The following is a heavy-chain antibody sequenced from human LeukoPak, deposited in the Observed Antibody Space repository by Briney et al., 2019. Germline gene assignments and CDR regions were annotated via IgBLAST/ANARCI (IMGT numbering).Heavy chain of an antibody. J-gene: IGHJ4*02. D-gene: IGHD1-26*01. CDR1: GASISSYY. Sequence: PSETLSLTCTVSGASISSYYWSWIRQPPGKGLEWIGYFSYIESTNYNPSLRSRVTISVDTSKNQFSLKLSSVTAADTAYYYCARQEVTAKRLMGAIPGPLDYWGQGTLVTVSS. CDR2: FSYIEST. V-gene: IGHV4-59*08. CDR3: ARQEVTAKRLMGAIPGPLDY.